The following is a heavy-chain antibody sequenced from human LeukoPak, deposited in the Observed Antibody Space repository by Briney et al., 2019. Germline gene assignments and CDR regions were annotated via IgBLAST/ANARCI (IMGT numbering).Heavy chain of an antibody. Sequence: APVKVSCKASGYTFTGYYMHWVRQAPGQGLEWMGWINPNSGGTNYAQKFQGWVTMTRDTSISTAYMELSRLRSDDTAVYYCARGGDIVVVPVPTSRFDPWGQGTLVTVSS. V-gene: IGHV1-2*04. CDR2: INPNSGGT. D-gene: IGHD2-2*01. J-gene: IGHJ5*02. CDR1: GYTFTGYY. CDR3: ARGGDIVVVPVPTSRFDP.